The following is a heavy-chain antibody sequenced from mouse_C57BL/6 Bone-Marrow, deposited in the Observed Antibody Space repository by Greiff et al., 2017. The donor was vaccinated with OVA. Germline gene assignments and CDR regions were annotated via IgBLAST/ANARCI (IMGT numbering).Heavy chain of an antibody. CDR2: IYPRSGNT. J-gene: IGHJ4*01. Sequence: QVHVKQSGAELARPGASVKLSCKASGYTFTSYGISWVKQRTGQGLEWIGEIYPRSGNTYYNEKFKGKATLTADKSSSTAYMELRSLTSEDSAVYFCARLGDDYYAMDYWGQGTSVTVSS. CDR3: ARLGDDYYAMDY. CDR1: GYTFTSYG. V-gene: IGHV1-81*01.